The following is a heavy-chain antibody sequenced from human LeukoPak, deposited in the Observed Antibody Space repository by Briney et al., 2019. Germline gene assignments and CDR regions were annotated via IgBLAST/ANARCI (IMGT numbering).Heavy chain of an antibody. CDR2: ISGSGDYT. D-gene: IGHD2-21*02. CDR1: GFTFSSYA. Sequence: GGSLRLSCAASGFTFSSYAMTSVRQAPGKGLEWVSSISGSGDYTYYADSVKGRFTLSRDNSKNTLYLQMNSLRAEDTAVYYCAKVGSQNCGGDCYSRWFDPWGQGILVTVSS. J-gene: IGHJ5*02. V-gene: IGHV3-23*01. CDR3: AKVGSQNCGGDCYSRWFDP.